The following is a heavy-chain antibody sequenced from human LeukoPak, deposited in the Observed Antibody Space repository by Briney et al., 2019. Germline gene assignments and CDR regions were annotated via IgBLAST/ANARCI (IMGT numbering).Heavy chain of an antibody. Sequence: ASVKVSCKASGYTFTGYYIHWVRQAPGQGLEWIGWINPNNGGTNYAQKFQDRVTMTRDTPISTAYMELSRLTSDDTAVYYCARDQNFHGSGGYYGIDCWGQGTLVTVSS. CDR3: ARDQNFHGSGGYYGIDC. J-gene: IGHJ4*02. V-gene: IGHV1-2*02. D-gene: IGHD3-22*01. CDR1: GYTFTGYY. CDR2: INPNNGGT.